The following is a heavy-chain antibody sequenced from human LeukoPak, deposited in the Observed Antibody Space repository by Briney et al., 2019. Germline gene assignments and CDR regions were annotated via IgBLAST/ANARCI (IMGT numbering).Heavy chain of an antibody. Sequence: GGSLRLSCAASGFTFSSYAMHWVRQASGKGLEWVAVISYDGSNKYYADSVKGRFTISRDNSKNTLYLQMNSLRAEDTAVYYCACSPFDYWGQGTLVTVSS. D-gene: IGHD2-15*01. CDR3: ACSPFDY. CDR1: GFTFSSYA. J-gene: IGHJ4*02. V-gene: IGHV3-30*04. CDR2: ISYDGSNK.